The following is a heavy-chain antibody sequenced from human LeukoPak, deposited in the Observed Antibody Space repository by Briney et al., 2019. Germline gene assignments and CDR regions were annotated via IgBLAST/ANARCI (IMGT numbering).Heavy chain of an antibody. CDR1: GGSISSYY. V-gene: IGHV4-59*01. Sequence: SETLSLTCTVSGGSISSYYWSWLRQPPGKGLEWIGYIYYSGSTNYNPSLKSRVTISVDTSKNQFSLKLSSVTAADTAVYYCAGFSGGSSFNWFDPWGQGTLVTVSS. D-gene: IGHD2-15*01. CDR3: AGFSGGSSFNWFDP. CDR2: IYYSGST. J-gene: IGHJ5*02.